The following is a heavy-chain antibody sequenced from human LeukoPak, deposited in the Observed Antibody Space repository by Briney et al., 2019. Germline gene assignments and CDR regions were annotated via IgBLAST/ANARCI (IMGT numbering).Heavy chain of an antibody. Sequence: ASVKVSCKASGYTFTGYYMHWVRQAPGQGLEWMGWITPNNGNINYAQKFQGGFTMTTDTSTTTAYMELRSLRSDDTAVYYCARGGKYYYDSSGSFYYYYMDVWGKGTTVTISS. D-gene: IGHD3-22*01. V-gene: IGHV1-18*04. CDR2: ITPNNGNI. CDR1: GYTFTGYY. CDR3: ARGGKYYYDSSGSFYYYYMDV. J-gene: IGHJ6*03.